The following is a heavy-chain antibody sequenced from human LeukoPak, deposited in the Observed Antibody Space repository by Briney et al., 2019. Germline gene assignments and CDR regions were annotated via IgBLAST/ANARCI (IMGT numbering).Heavy chain of an antibody. Sequence: GGSLRLSCAASGFTFSSYGMSWVRQAPGKGLEWVSGISGSGGSTYYADSVKGRFTISRDNSKNTLYLQMNSLRAEDTAVYYCAKDNYETLYYFDYGGQGTLVTVSS. J-gene: IGHJ4*02. CDR1: GFTFSSYG. D-gene: IGHD4-11*01. CDR3: AKDNYETLYYFDY. V-gene: IGHV3-23*01. CDR2: ISGSGGST.